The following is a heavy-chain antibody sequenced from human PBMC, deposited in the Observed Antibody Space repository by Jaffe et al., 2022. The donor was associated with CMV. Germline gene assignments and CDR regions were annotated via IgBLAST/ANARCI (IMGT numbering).Heavy chain of an antibody. V-gene: IGHV3-7*01. CDR1: GFTFSSYW. D-gene: IGHD6-13*01. J-gene: IGHJ4*02. Sequence: EVQLVESGGGLVQPGGSLRLSCAASGFTFSSYWMSWVRQAPGKGLEWVANIKQDGSEKYYVDSVKGRFTISRDNAKNSLYLQMNSLRAEDTAVYYCAREKFPYSSSWYNPGYFDYWGQGTLVTVSS. CDR3: AREKFPYSSSWYNPGYFDY. CDR2: IKQDGSEK.